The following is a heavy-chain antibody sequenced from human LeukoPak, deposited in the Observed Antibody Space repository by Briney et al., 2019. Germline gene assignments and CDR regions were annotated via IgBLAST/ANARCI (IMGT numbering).Heavy chain of an antibody. CDR1: GGSVSNGSYY. CDR3: ARVATIPGGMDV. J-gene: IGHJ6*02. D-gene: IGHD5-24*01. V-gene: IGHV4-39*01. Sequence: SETLSLTCTVSGGSVSNGSYYWGWIRQPPGKGLEWIGSIYHSGSTYYNPSLKSRVTISVDTSKNQFSLKLSSVTAADTAVYYCARVATIPGGMDVWGQGTTVTVSS. CDR2: IYHSGST.